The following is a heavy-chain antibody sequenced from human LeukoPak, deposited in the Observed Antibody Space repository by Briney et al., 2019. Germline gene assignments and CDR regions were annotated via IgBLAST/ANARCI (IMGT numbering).Heavy chain of an antibody. Sequence: ASVKVSCKASGYTFTGYYMHWVRQAPGQGLEWMGWINPNSGGTNYAQKFQGRVTMTRDTSISTAYMELSRLRSDDTAVYYCARGGSLYNWNDPLMDCNDYWGQGTLVTVSS. CDR2: INPNSGGT. CDR3: ARGGSLYNWNDPLMDCNDY. J-gene: IGHJ4*02. V-gene: IGHV1-2*02. CDR1: GYTFTGYY. D-gene: IGHD1-1*01.